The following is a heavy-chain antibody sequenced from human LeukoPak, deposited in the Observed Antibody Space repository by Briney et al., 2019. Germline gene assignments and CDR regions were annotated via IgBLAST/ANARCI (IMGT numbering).Heavy chain of an antibody. D-gene: IGHD2-2*01. V-gene: IGHV3-23*01. CDR3: ANGGGSSTSPNDY. J-gene: IGHJ4*02. CDR2: ISGSGGST. Sequence: GGSLRLSCAASGFTFSSYAMSWVRQAPGKGLEWVSAISGSGGSTYYADSVKGRFTISRDNSKNTLYLQMNSLRAEDTAVYHCANGGGSSTSPNDYWGQGTLVTVSS. CDR1: GFTFSSYA.